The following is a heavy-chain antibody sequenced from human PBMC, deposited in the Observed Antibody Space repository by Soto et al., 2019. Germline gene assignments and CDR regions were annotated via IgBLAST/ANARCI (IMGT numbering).Heavy chain of an antibody. D-gene: IGHD6-19*01. CDR2: VNHNGRN. J-gene: IGHJ3*01. CDR3: ARGGSSDWQVAFDF. V-gene: IGHV4-34*01. CDR1: GGSFSGYF. Sequence: QLHQQQWGAGLLKPSETLSLTCAVYGGSFSGYFWNWIRQSPGKGLEWIGKVNHNGRNNYNPSLKSRVNISLDMSKNQISLKLTSVTAADTAVYYCARGGSSDWQVAFDFWGQGTMVTVSS.